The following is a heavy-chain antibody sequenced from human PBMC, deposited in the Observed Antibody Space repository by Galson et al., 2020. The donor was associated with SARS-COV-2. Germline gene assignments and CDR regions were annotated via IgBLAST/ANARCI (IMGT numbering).Heavy chain of an antibody. CDR1: GGSISRSPYY. V-gene: IGHV4-39*01. CDR3: ARLADTSAWGTS. CDR2: VYYSGST. Sequence: ETSETLSLTCTVSGGSISRSPYYWGWIRQPPGKGLEWIGNVYYSGSTYYNPSLKSRLTISVDTSKNQFSLKLTSVTAADTAIYYCARLADTSAWGTSWGQGTLVTVSS. D-gene: IGHD2-2*01. J-gene: IGHJ4*02.